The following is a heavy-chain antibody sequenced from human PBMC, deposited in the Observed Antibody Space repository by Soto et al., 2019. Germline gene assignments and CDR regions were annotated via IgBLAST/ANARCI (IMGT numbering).Heavy chain of an antibody. CDR3: ANGGEYYDFWSGYFVD. Sequence: GGSLRLSCAASGFTFSSYGMHWVRQAPGKGLEWVAVISYDGSNKYYADSGKGRFTISRDNSKNTLYLQMNSLRAEDTAVYYCANGGEYYDFWSGYFVDWGQGTLVTVSS. CDR2: ISYDGSNK. D-gene: IGHD3-3*01. CDR1: GFTFSSYG. J-gene: IGHJ4*02. V-gene: IGHV3-30*18.